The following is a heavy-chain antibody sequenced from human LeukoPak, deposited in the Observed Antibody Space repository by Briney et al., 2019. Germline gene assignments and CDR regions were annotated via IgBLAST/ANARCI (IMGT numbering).Heavy chain of an antibody. CDR2: ISSSGSTV. CDR1: GFTVSSNY. CDR3: ASGIAAAGTSDAFDI. Sequence: GGSLRLSCAASGFTVSSNYMSWIRQAPGKGLEWVSYISSSGSTVYYADSVKGRFTISRDNAKNSLYLQMNSLRAEDTAVYYCASGIAAAGTSDAFDIWGQGTMVTVSS. V-gene: IGHV3-11*01. D-gene: IGHD6-13*01. J-gene: IGHJ3*02.